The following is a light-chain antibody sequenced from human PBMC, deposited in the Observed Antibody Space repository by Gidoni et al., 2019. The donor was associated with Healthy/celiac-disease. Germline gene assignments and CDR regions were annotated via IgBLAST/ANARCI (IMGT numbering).Light chain of an antibody. V-gene: IGKV4-1*01. CDR1: QSVLYSSNNKNY. Sequence: DIVMTQSPDSLAVSLGERATINCKSSQSVLYSSNNKNYLAWYQQKPGQPPKLLIYWASTRESGVPGRCSGSGSGTDFTLTISSLQAEDVAVYCCQQYYSTPHTFGQGTKLEIK. CDR3: QQYYSTPHT. J-gene: IGKJ2*01. CDR2: WAS.